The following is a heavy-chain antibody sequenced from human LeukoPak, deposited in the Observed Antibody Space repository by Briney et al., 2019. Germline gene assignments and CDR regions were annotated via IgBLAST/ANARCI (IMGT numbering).Heavy chain of an antibody. D-gene: IGHD6-19*01. CDR2: ISRTSGNI. J-gene: IGHJ4*02. Sequence: PGGSLRLSCAASGFPFSSYAMNWVRQAPGKGLEWVSSISRTSGNIYYADSVKGRFTISRDNAKISLYLQMNSLRAEDTAVYYCATEFLGAVAETGDYWGQGTLVTVSS. V-gene: IGHV3-21*01. CDR1: GFPFSSYA. CDR3: ATEFLGAVAETGDY.